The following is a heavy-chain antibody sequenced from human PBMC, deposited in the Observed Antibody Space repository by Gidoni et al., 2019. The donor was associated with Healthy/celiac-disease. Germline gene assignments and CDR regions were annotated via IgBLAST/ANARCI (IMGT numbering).Heavy chain of an antibody. CDR1: GFTLSSYG. Sequence: QVQLVESGGGVVQPGRSLRLSCAASGFTLSSYGLRWVRQAPGKGLEWVAVIWYDGSNKYYADSVKGRFTISRDNSKNTLYLQRNSLRAEETAVYYCARLPGPWDSGSYWLYNWFDPWGQGTLVTVSS. V-gene: IGHV3-33*01. CDR2: IWYDGSNK. D-gene: IGHD1-26*01. J-gene: IGHJ5*02. CDR3: ARLPGPWDSGSYWLYNWFDP.